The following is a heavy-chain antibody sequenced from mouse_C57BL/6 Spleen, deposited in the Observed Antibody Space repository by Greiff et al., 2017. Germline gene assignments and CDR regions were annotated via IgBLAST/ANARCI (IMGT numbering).Heavy chain of an antibody. D-gene: IGHD1-1*01. J-gene: IGHJ1*03. Sequence: VQLQQPGAELVMPGASVKLSCKASGYTFTSYWMHWVKQRPGQGLEWIGEIDPSDSYTNYNQKFKGKSTLTVDKSSSTAYMQLSSLTSEDSAVYYCARRDQYYGSEDWYFDVWGTGTTVTVSS. V-gene: IGHV1-69*01. CDR2: IDPSDSYT. CDR1: GYTFTSYW. CDR3: ARRDQYYGSEDWYFDV.